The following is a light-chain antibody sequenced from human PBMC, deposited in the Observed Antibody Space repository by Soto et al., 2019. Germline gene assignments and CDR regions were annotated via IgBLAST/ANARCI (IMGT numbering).Light chain of an antibody. CDR2: EVT. CDR3: SSYAGSNNVV. V-gene: IGLV2-8*01. J-gene: IGLJ3*02. CDR1: SSDVGGYNY. Sequence: QSVLTQPPSASGSPGQSVTISCTGTSSDVGGYNYVSWYQQHPGNAPKLMIYEVTKRPSGVPDRFSGSRSGNTASLTVSGLQAEDEADYYCSSYAGSNNVVFGVGTKVTVL.